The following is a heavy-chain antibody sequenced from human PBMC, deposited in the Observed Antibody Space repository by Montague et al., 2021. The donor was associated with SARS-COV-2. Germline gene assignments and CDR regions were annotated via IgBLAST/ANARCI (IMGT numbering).Heavy chain of an antibody. V-gene: IGHV4-39*07. CDR2: IYYSGXT. Sequence: SETLSLTCTVSGGAISSSSYYWGRIRQPPGKGLEWIGSIYYSGXTXYXXXXKXRVTISVDTSKNQFSLKLSSVTAADTAVYYCARDTRISMVVVVNRYGMDVWGQGTTVTVSS. D-gene: IGHD3-22*01. CDR1: GGAISSSSYY. J-gene: IGHJ6*02. CDR3: ARDTRISMVVVVNRYGMDV.